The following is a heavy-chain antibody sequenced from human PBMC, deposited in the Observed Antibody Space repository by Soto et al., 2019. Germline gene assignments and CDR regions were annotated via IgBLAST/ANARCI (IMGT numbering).Heavy chain of an antibody. CDR2: IYHSGST. J-gene: IGHJ5*02. V-gene: IGHV4-38-2*02. CDR1: GYSISSGYY. D-gene: IGHD4-17*01. Sequence: SETLSLTCAVSGYSISSGYYWGWIRQPPGKGLEWIGSIYHSGSTYYNPSLKSRVTISVDTSKNQFSLKLSSVTAADTAVYYCARDGTSSGDYEENWFDPWGQGTLVTVSS. CDR3: ARDGTSSGDYEENWFDP.